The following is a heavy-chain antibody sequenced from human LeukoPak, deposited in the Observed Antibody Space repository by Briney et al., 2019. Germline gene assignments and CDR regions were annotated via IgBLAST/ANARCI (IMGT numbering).Heavy chain of an antibody. CDR1: GYTFTSYG. Sequence: GASVKVSCKASGYTFTSYGISWVRQAPGQGLEWMGWISAYNGNTNYAQKLQGRVTMTTDTSTSTAYMELRSLRSDDTAVYYCASHRNPGDNWSRFDPWGQGTLVTVSS. J-gene: IGHJ5*02. V-gene: IGHV1-18*01. CDR3: ASHRNPGDNWSRFDP. CDR2: ISAYNGNT. D-gene: IGHD1-1*01.